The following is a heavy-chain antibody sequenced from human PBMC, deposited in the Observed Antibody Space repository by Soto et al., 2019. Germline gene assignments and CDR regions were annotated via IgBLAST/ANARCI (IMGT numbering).Heavy chain of an antibody. Sequence: GGSLRLSCAASGFTFSSYGMHWVRQAPGKGLEWVAVISYDGSNKYYADSVKGRFTISRDNSKNTLYLQMNSLRAEDTAVYYCAKDPTHYSSSWYGHYGMDVWGRGTTVTVSS. J-gene: IGHJ6*02. CDR1: GFTFSSYG. D-gene: IGHD6-13*01. CDR2: ISYDGSNK. CDR3: AKDPTHYSSSWYGHYGMDV. V-gene: IGHV3-30*18.